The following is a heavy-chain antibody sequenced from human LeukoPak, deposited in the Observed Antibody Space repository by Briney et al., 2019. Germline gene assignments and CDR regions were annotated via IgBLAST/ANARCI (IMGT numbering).Heavy chain of an antibody. Sequence: SVKVSCKASGGTFSSYAISWVRQAPGQGLEWMGGIIPIFGTANYAQKFQGRVTITADESTSTAYMELSSLRSEDTAVYYCARDGLGIAAFYGMDVWGQGTTVTVSS. V-gene: IGHV1-69*13. D-gene: IGHD6-13*01. CDR3: ARDGLGIAAFYGMDV. J-gene: IGHJ6*02. CDR1: GGTFSSYA. CDR2: IIPIFGTA.